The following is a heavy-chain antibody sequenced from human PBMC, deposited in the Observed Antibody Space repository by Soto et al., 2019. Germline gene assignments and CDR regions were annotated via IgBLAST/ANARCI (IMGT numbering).Heavy chain of an antibody. V-gene: IGHV1-8*01. Sequence: ASVKVSCKASGYTFTSYDINWVRQATGQGLEWMGWMKPNSGNTGYAQKFQGRVTMTRNTSISTAYMELSSLRSEDTAVYYCAEGIVVVTATKSYYGMDVWGQGTTVTVSS. CDR2: MKPNSGNT. J-gene: IGHJ6*02. D-gene: IGHD2-21*02. CDR3: AEGIVVVTATKSYYGMDV. CDR1: GYTFTSYD.